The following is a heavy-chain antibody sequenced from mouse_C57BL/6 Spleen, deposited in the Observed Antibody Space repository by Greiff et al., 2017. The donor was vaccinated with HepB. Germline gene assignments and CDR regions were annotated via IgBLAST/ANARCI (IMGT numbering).Heavy chain of an antibody. CDR2: IYTRSGNT. CDR3: AKENDDGPFAY. D-gene: IGHD1-1*01. Sequence: QVQLQQSGAELARPGASVKLSCKASGFTFTSYGISWVKQRTGQGLEWIGEIYTRSGNTYYNEKFKGKATMTADKSTSTAYIVLRSLTSEDSAIYFCAKENDDGPFAYWGQGTLVTVSA. V-gene: IGHV1-81*01. CDR1: GFTFTSYG. J-gene: IGHJ3*01.